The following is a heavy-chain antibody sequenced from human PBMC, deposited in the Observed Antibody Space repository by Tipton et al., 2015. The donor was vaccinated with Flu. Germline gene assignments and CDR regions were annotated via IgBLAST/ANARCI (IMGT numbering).Heavy chain of an antibody. V-gene: IGHV1-18*01. CDR2: ISAYNGNT. Sequence: QLVQSGAEVKKPGASVKVSCKASGYTFTSYGISWVRQAPGQGLEWMGWISAYNGNTNYAQKLQGRVTMTTDTSTSTAYMELRSLRSDDTAVYYCARAKSRRKYYYDSSGYSQDYWGQGTLVTVSS. D-gene: IGHD3-22*01. CDR1: GYTFTSYG. J-gene: IGHJ4*02. CDR3: ARAKSRRKYYYDSSGYSQDY.